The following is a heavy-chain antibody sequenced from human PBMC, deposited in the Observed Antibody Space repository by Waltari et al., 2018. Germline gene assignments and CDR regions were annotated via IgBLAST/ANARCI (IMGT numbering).Heavy chain of an antibody. CDR2: IYAGGGS. Sequence: EVQLVEPGGGLIQPGGSLRLSCAISGSIVSSNYMSWVRQAPGKGLVWVSVIYAGGGSYSADSVRGRFTISRDNSKNTLYLEMNTLRADDTAVYYCATLGAYLGAFDVWGQGTMVTVSS. CDR1: GSIVSSNY. CDR3: ATLGAYLGAFDV. D-gene: IGHD3-16*01. J-gene: IGHJ3*01. V-gene: IGHV3-53*01.